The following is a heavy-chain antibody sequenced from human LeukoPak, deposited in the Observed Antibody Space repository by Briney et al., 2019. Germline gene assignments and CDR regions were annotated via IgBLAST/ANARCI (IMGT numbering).Heavy chain of an antibody. CDR1: GGSISSYY. Sequence: SETLSLTCTVSGGSISSYYWSWIRQPPGKGLEWIGYIYYSGSTNYNPSLKSRVTISLDTSKNQFSLKLSSVTAADTAVYYCAGQGVAAAGTSRFDYWGQGTLVTVSS. CDR2: IYYSGST. CDR3: AGQGVAAAGTSRFDY. V-gene: IGHV4-59*08. D-gene: IGHD6-13*01. J-gene: IGHJ4*02.